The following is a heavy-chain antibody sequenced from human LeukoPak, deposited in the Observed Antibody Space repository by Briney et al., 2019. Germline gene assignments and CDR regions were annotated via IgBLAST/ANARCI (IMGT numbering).Heavy chain of an antibody. J-gene: IGHJ4*02. CDR3: ARDPRTVRI. D-gene: IGHD1-1*01. V-gene: IGHV3-11*06. CDR1: GFTFSASY. Sequence: GGSLRLSCVASGFTFSASYITWVRQPPGKGLEWLSYISENSGDTNYADSVKGRFTVSRDNAKNSLYLQMNSLRVEDTAVYYCARDPRTVRIWGQGTLVTVSS. CDR2: ISENSGDT.